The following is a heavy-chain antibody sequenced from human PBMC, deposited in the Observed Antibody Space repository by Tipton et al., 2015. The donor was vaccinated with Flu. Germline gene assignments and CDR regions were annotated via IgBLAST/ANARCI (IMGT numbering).Heavy chain of an antibody. V-gene: IGHV3-53*01. CDR1: GFTVSSSNY. J-gene: IGHJ6*02. Sequence: SLRLSCAASGFTVSSSNYMSWVRQAPGKGLACVSIIYSDGNTYYTDSVKGRFTISRDNSKNTVYVQMNRLRAEDTALYYCARGDYYYGMDVWGQGTTVTVSS. CDR3: ARGDYYYGMDV. CDR2: IYSDGNT.